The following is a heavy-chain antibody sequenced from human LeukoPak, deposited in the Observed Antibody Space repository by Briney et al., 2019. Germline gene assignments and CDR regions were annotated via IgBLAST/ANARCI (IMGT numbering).Heavy chain of an antibody. D-gene: IGHD6-13*01. CDR2: ISSSSSYI. CDR3: ARGDSSSWYSYYYYGMDV. J-gene: IGHJ6*02. Sequence: GGSLRLSCAASGFTFSSYSMNWVRQAPGKGLEWVSSISSSSSYIYYADSVKGRFTISRENAKNSLYLQMNSLRAGDTAVYYCARGDSSSWYSYYYYGMDVWGQGTTVTVSS. CDR1: GFTFSSYS. V-gene: IGHV3-21*01.